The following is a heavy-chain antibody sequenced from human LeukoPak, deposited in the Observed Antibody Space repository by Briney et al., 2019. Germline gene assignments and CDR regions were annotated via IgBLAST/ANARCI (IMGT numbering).Heavy chain of an antibody. V-gene: IGHV1-2*04. Sequence: ASVKVSCKASGYTFTGYYMHWVRQAPGQGLEWMGWINPNSGGTNYAQKFQGWVTMTRDTSISTAYMELSSLRSEDTAVYYCARDYEGYDSSGSPNIQHWGQGTLVTVSS. CDR3: ARDYEGYDSSGSPNIQH. CDR1: GYTFTGYY. J-gene: IGHJ1*01. D-gene: IGHD3-22*01. CDR2: INPNSGGT.